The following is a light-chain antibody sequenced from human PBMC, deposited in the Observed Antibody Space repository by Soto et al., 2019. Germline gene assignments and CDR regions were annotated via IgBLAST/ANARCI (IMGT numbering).Light chain of an antibody. Sequence: EIVLTQSPATLSLSPGERATLSCRASQSVSSYLAWYQHKPGQAPRLLIYDASTRATGIPARFSGSGSGTDFTLTISSLEPEDFAVYYCQQRSTPLTFGGGTKVEI. CDR2: DAS. CDR1: QSVSSY. V-gene: IGKV3-11*01. J-gene: IGKJ4*01. CDR3: QQRSTPLT.